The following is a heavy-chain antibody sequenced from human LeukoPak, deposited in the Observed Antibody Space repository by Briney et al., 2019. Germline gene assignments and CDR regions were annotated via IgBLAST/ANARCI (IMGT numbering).Heavy chain of an antibody. D-gene: IGHD3-22*01. CDR3: VPTDSSGLD. CDR1: GFTFSHYW. Sequence: PGGSLRLSCEASGFTFSHYWMHWVRQAPGKGLVWVSRTNTDGSSTSYVDSVKGRFTISRDNAKNTTYLQMNSLRAEDTAMYYCVPTDSSGLDWGQGTLVTVSS. CDR2: TNTDGSST. V-gene: IGHV3-74*01. J-gene: IGHJ4*02.